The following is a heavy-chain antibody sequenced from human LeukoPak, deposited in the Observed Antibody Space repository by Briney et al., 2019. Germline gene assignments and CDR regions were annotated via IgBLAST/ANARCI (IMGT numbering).Heavy chain of an antibody. J-gene: IGHJ4*02. Sequence: GASVKVSCKASGYTFTGYYMHWVRQAPGQGLEWMGWINPNSGGTNYAQKFQGRVTMTRDTSISTAYMELSRLRSDDPAVYYCARARDCSSISCYPDYWGQGTLVTVSS. CDR2: INPNSGGT. CDR3: ARARDCSSISCYPDY. CDR1: GYTFTGYY. D-gene: IGHD2-2*01. V-gene: IGHV1-2*02.